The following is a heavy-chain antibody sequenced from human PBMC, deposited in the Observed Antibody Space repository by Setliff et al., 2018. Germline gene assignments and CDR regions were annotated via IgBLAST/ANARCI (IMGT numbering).Heavy chain of an antibody. CDR2: ITSSGSAT. CDR3: ARDRTPYCHTPNCPEDWEL. V-gene: IGHV3-48*03. Sequence: GESLKISCAASGFSFGIYEMPWFRQAPGEGLQWVSYITSSGSATTYADSVKGRFLISRDNAKNSLYLQMNILRAEDTAIYYCARDRTPYCHTPNCPEDWELWGQGTLVAVAS. J-gene: IGHJ4*02. CDR1: GFSFGIYE. D-gene: IGHD1-26*01.